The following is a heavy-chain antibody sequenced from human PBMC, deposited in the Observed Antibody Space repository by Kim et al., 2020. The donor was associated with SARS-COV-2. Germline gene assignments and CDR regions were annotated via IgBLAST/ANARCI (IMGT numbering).Heavy chain of an antibody. J-gene: IGHJ6*02. CDR2: IIGSGGST. Sequence: GGSLRLSCAASGFTFSSYAMSWVRQAPGKGLDWVSAIIGSGGSTYYADSVKGRFSISRDNSKNTLYLQMNSLRAEDTAVYYCAKKVPAARMWVCYVMDVWGQGTTVTVSS. CDR1: GFTFSSYA. D-gene: IGHD2-2*01. V-gene: IGHV3-23*01. CDR3: AKKVPAARMWVCYVMDV.